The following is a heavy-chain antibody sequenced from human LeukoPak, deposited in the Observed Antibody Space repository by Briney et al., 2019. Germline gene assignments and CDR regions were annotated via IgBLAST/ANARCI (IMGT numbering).Heavy chain of an antibody. Sequence: ASVKVSCKASGYTFSGYYMHWVRQAPGQGLEWMGWVNPLSGDANFAQKFQGRVTMTRDTSISTAYMELSRLISDDTAVYYCARGGQLPVDYWGQGTLFTVSS. CDR2: VNPLSGDA. J-gene: IGHJ4*02. D-gene: IGHD2-2*01. V-gene: IGHV1-2*02. CDR1: GYTFSGYY. CDR3: ARGGQLPVDY.